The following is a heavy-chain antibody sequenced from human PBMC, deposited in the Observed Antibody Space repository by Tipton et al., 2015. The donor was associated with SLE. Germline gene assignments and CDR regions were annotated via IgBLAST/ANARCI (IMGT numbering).Heavy chain of an antibody. J-gene: IGHJ2*01. D-gene: IGHD5-18*01. CDR1: GGSISSGGYS. CDR3: ARGIQLWLDWYFDL. V-gene: IGHV4-30-2*01. Sequence: TLSLTCAVSGGSISSGGYSWSWIRQPPGKGLEWIGDINHSGSANYNPSLKSRVTISVDTSKNQFSLKLSSVTAADTAVYYCARGIQLWLDWYFDLWGRGTLVTVSS. CDR2: INHSGSA.